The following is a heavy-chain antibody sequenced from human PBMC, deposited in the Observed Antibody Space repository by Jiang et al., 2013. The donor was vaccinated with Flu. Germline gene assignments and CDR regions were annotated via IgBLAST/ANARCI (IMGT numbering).Heavy chain of an antibody. D-gene: IGHD3-22*01. Sequence: KPTQTLTLTCTFSGFSLSTREVAVGWIRQPPGKALEWLALIYWDDEIHYSPSLKSRLTITKDTSKNRVVLTMTNMDPVDTATYFCAHRKGGYFDYWGQGTLVAVSS. CDR3: AHRKGGYFDY. CDR1: GFSLSTREVA. V-gene: IGHV2-5*02. J-gene: IGHJ4*02. CDR2: IYWDDEI.